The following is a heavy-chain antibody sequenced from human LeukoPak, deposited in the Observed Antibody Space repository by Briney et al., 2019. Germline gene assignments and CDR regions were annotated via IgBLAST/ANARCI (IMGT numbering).Heavy chain of an antibody. CDR3: ARVSGSYFDY. Sequence: SGTLSLTCAVSGGSISSSDWWSWVRQPPGKGLEWLGQIYYSGSTNYNPSLKSRVTISVDKSKNQSSLKLSSVTAADTAVYYCARVSGSYFDYWGQGTLVTVSS. V-gene: IGHV4-4*02. CDR1: GGSISSSDW. D-gene: IGHD1-26*01. CDR2: IYYSGST. J-gene: IGHJ4*02.